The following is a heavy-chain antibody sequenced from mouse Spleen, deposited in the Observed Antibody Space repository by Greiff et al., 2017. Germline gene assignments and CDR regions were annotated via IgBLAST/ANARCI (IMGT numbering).Heavy chain of an antibody. D-gene: IGHD1-1*01. V-gene: IGHV1-4*01. Sequence: QVQLQQSGAELARPGASVKMSCKASGYTFTSYTMHWVKQRPGQGLEWIGYINPSSGYTKYNQKFKDKATLTADKSSSTAYMQLSSLTSEDSAVYYCARRIYYDGSYPYAMDYWGQGTSVTVSS. J-gene: IGHJ4*01. CDR3: ARRIYYDGSYPYAMDY. CDR2: INPSSGYT. CDR1: GYTFTSYT.